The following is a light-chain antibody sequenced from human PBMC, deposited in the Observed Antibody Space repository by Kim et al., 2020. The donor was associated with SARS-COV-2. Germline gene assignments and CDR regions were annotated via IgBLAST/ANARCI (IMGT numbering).Light chain of an antibody. Sequence: DIQMTQSPSSLSASVGDRVTITCRASQPISNSLAWYQQRPGEAPKVLLYATSRLESGVPSRFSGSGSGTDYNLTISSLQPEDFGTYYCQQYWDSLLIFGGGTKLEIK. CDR2: ATS. J-gene: IGKJ4*01. V-gene: IGKV1-NL1*01. CDR1: QPISNS. CDR3: QQYWDSLLI.